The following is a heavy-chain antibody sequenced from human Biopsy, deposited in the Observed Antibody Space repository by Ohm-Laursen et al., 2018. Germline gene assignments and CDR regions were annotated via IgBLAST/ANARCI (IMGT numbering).Heavy chain of an antibody. CDR2: SSAYNGKT. V-gene: IGHV1-18*01. Sequence: ASVKVSCKASGCTFSMYAIIWVRQAPGQGLEWMGRSSAYNGKTNYAQKFQGRLTMTTDTSTSTAYMELRSLRSDDTAVYYCARDRPSVSTYGVDWGQGTLVTVSS. J-gene: IGHJ4*02. CDR1: GCTFSMYA. D-gene: IGHD3-3*01. CDR3: ARDRPSVSTYGVD.